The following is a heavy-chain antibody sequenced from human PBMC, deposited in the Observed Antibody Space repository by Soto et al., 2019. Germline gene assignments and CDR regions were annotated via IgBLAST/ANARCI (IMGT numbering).Heavy chain of an antibody. CDR2: INPRSGKT. V-gene: IGHV1-46*03. CDR3: ARGVGYSDSSGYPFDY. J-gene: IGHJ4*02. Sequence: QLVQSGAEVKRPGASVKISCKTSGDTLSTYYMHWPRQAPGQGLEWMGIINPRSGKTNYPQKFQGRVTTTRDTSTTTVYMELSTLRSEDTAMYYCARGVGYSDSSGYPFDYCGQGTLVTVSS. D-gene: IGHD3-22*01. CDR1: GDTLSTYY.